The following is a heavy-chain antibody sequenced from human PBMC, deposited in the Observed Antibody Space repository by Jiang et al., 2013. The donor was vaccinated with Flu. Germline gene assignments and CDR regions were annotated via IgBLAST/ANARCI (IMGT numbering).Heavy chain of an antibody. D-gene: IGHD3-3*01. J-gene: IGHJ6*03. Sequence: GSGLVKPSETLSLTCTVSGGSVSSGSYYWSWIRQPPGKGLEWIGYIYYSGSTNYNPSLKSRVTISVDTSKNQFSLKLSSVTAADTAVYYCARDRYRGLYYDFWSGYDGNPYYYMDVWGKGTTVTVSS. CDR1: GGSVSSGSYY. V-gene: IGHV4-61*01. CDR3: ARDRYRGLYYDFWSGYDGNPYYYMDV. CDR2: IYYSGST.